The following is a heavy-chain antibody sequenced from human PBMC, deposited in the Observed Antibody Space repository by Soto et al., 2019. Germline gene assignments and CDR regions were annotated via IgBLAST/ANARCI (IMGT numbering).Heavy chain of an antibody. CDR3: ARGRVTMVRGVIRNYYYYGMDV. CDR2: TYYRSKWYN. J-gene: IGHJ6*02. V-gene: IGHV6-1*01. D-gene: IGHD3-10*01. Sequence: QILSLPCASSGDGDCSNSSAWNWIRQSPSRGLEWLGRTYYRSKWYNDYAVSVKSRITINPDTSKNQFSLQLNSVTPEDTAVYYCARGRVTMVRGVIRNYYYYGMDVWGQGTTVNVSS. CDR1: GDGDCSNSSA.